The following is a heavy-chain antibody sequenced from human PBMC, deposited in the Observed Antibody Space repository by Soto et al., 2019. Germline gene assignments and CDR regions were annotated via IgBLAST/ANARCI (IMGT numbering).Heavy chain of an antibody. Sequence: PSETLSLTCAVSGVSFSGYDSSWIRQPPGKGLEWIGEINHSGSTNYNTSRKSRVTISVDTSKNQFSVQLTAVTAADTAVYYCARGGGYYSYGMDVWGQGTTVTVSS. D-gene: IGHD3-10*01. CDR3: ARGGGYYSYGMDV. CDR2: INHSGST. V-gene: IGHV4-34*01. J-gene: IGHJ6*02. CDR1: GVSFSGYD.